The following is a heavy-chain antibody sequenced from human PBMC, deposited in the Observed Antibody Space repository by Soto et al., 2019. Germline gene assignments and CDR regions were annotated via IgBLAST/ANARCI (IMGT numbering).Heavy chain of an antibody. V-gene: IGHV3-23*01. Sequence: GGSLRLSCAASGFTFNTYAMTWVRQTPGKGLEWVSFITTRGARTYYADPVRGRFTISTDSSRNTLYLQMNSLRPDDTAVYFCARYRSDGSASFDSWGQGTRVTVSS. CDR2: ITTRGART. J-gene: IGHJ4*02. CDR1: GFTFNTYA. D-gene: IGHD3-9*01. CDR3: ARYRSDGSASFDS.